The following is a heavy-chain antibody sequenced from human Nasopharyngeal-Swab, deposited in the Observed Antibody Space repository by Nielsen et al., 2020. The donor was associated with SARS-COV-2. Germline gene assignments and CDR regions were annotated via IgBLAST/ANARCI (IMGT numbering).Heavy chain of an antibody. CDR3: ARRVVPAADAFDI. Sequence: GESLKISCAASGFTFSSYWMHWVRQAPGKGLVWVSRINSDGSSTSYADSVKGRFTISRDNAKNTLYLQMNSPRAEDTAVYYCARRVVPAADAFDIWGQGTMVTVSS. D-gene: IGHD2-2*01. CDR1: GFTFSSYW. V-gene: IGHV3-74*01. CDR2: INSDGSST. J-gene: IGHJ3*02.